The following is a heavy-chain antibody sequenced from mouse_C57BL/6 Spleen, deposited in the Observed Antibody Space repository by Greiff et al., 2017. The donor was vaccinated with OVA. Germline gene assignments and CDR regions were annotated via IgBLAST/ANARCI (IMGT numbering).Heavy chain of an antibody. Sequence: EVKLVESGPGLVKPSQSLSLTCSVTGYSITSGYYWNWIRQFPGNKLEWMGYISYDGSNNYNPSLKNRISITRDTSKNQFFLKLNSVTTEDTATYYCARDPSTMVPNWYFDVWGTGTTVTVSS. CDR1: GYSITSGYY. CDR3: ARDPSTMVPNWYFDV. CDR2: ISYDGSN. D-gene: IGHD2-2*01. J-gene: IGHJ1*03. V-gene: IGHV3-6*01.